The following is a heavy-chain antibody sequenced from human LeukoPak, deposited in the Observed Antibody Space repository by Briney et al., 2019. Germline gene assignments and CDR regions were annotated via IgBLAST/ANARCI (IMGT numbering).Heavy chain of an antibody. Sequence: SETLSLTCTVSGGSISSSSYYWGWIRQPPGKGLEWIGSIYYSGSTYYNPSLKSRVTKSVDTSKNQFSLKLSSVTAADTAVYYCARVRTVTTWYFDYWGQGTLVTVSS. J-gene: IGHJ4*02. CDR1: GGSISSSSYY. CDR3: ARVRTVTTWYFDY. V-gene: IGHV4-39*01. D-gene: IGHD4-17*01. CDR2: IYYSGST.